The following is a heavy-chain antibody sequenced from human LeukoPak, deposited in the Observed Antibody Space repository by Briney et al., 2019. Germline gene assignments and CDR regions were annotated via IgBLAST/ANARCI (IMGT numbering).Heavy chain of an antibody. CDR1: EYSFTDYY. D-gene: IGHD3-22*01. CDR3: AAGPVYDYFEF. Sequence: ASVKVSCKASEYSFTDYYIHWVRQAPGQGLEWMGWINPNSGGTNSAQKFQVRITLTRDTSISTAYMELSRLRSDHTAVYYCAAGPVYDYFEFWGQGTLVTVSS. V-gene: IGHV1-2*02. CDR2: INPNSGGT. J-gene: IGHJ4*02.